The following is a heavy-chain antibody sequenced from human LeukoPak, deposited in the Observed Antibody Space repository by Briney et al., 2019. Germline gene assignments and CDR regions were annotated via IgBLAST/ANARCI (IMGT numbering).Heavy chain of an antibody. Sequence: SVKVSCKASGGTFSSYAISWVRQAPGQGLEWMGRIFPIFATANYAQKFQGRVTITADESTRTAYMELSSLRSEDTAVYYCARESGSYEAYFDYWGQGTLVTVSS. V-gene: IGHV1-69*13. CDR1: GGTFSSYA. J-gene: IGHJ4*02. CDR3: ARESGSYEAYFDY. CDR2: IFPIFATA. D-gene: IGHD1-26*01.